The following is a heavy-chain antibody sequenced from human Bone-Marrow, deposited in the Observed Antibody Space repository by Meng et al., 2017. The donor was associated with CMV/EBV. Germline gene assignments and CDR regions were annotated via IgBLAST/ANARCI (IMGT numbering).Heavy chain of an antibody. Sequence: FSSDAISWVRQAPGQGLEWMGGIIPILGIANYAQKFQGRVTITADKSTSTAYMELSSLRSEDTAVYYCASHTYYYGSGSYSQNWFDPWGQGTLVTVSS. D-gene: IGHD3-10*01. CDR1: FSSDA. J-gene: IGHJ5*02. CDR2: IIPILGIA. V-gene: IGHV1-69*10. CDR3: ASHTYYYGSGSYSQNWFDP.